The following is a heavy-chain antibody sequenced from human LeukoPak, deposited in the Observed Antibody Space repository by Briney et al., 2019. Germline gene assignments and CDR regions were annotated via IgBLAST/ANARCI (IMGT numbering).Heavy chain of an antibody. CDR3: ARAAGEMATIRY. V-gene: IGHV3-30*03. D-gene: IGHD5-24*01. J-gene: IGHJ4*02. Sequence: GGSLRLSCAASGFTFSSYGMHWVRQAPGKGLEWVAVISYDGSNKYYADPVKGRFTISRDNSKNTLYLQMNSLRAEDTAVYYCARAAGEMATIRYWGQGTLVTVSS. CDR1: GFTFSSYG. CDR2: ISYDGSNK.